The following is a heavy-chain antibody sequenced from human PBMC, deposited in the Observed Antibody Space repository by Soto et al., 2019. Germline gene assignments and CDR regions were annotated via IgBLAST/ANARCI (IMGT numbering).Heavy chain of an antibody. CDR2: ISGSGGST. CDR3: AKDRGEWEPLHLGLDY. J-gene: IGHJ4*02. V-gene: IGHV3-23*01. D-gene: IGHD1-26*01. Sequence: GGSLRLSCAASGFTFSTYAMHWVRQAPGKGLDWVSGISGSGGSTYYSDSVEGRFTISRDNSKNTLYLQMNSLRAEDTAVYYCAKDRGEWEPLHLGLDYWGQGTLVTVSS. CDR1: GFTFSTYA.